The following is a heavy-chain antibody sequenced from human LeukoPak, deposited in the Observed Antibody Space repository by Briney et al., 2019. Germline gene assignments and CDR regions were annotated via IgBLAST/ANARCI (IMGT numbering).Heavy chain of an antibody. CDR3: ARGPITEDGTFHSPNA. D-gene: IGHD1-1*01. Sequence: LSETLSLTCAVSGGSFSGHYWSRIRQSPGKGLEWIGEITERGSTNYNPSLKSRVTISRDTSKNHFSLKVSSVTAADTAVYYCARGPITEDGTFHSPNAWGQGTLVTVSS. CDR1: GGSFSGHY. CDR2: ITERGST. J-gene: IGHJ5*02. V-gene: IGHV4-34*01.